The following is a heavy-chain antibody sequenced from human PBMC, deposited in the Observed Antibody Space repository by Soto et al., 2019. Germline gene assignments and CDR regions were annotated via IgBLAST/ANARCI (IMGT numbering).Heavy chain of an antibody. CDR1: GFSFADYG. CDR3: AKDNDLDRDGPFDY. J-gene: IGHJ4*02. V-gene: IGHV3-9*01. Sequence: EVQLVESGGGSVQPGRSLRLSCAASGFSFADYGMHWVRQGPGKGLEGVSGISWNSGDIYYADSVKGRFTISRDNAKRSLYLQMNSLRTEDTALYYCAKDNDLDRDGPFDYWGQGILVTVSS. D-gene: IGHD2-2*03. CDR2: ISWNSGDI.